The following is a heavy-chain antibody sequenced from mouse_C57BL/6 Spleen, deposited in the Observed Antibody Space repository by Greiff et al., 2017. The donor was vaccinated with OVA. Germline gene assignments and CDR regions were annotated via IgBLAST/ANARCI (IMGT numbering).Heavy chain of an antibody. CDR2: IDPETGGT. V-gene: IGHV1-15*01. D-gene: IGHD2-1*01. J-gene: IGHJ2*01. Sequence: VQRVESGAELVRPGASVTLSCKASGYTFTDYEMHWVKQTPVHGLEWIGAIDPETGGTAYNQKFKGKAILTADKSSSTAYMELRSLTSEDSAVYYCTRRDGNYGGWYFDYWGQGTTLTVSS. CDR3: TRRDGNYGGWYFDY. CDR1: GYTFTDYE.